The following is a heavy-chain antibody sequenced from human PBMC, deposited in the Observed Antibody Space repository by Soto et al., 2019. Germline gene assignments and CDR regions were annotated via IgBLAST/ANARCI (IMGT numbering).Heavy chain of an antibody. CDR1: GINYNTYA. CDR3: ARAISGYVT. CDR2: INAGNGDT. J-gene: IGHJ4*02. V-gene: IGHV1-3*01. Sequence: QVQLVQSGAEMKKPGASVKLSCKTSGINYNTYAIHWVRQAPGQGLEWMGWINAGNGDTRYSQNFQARVTLPRDTSATTVYMDLHSLTSEDKGVYYCARAISGYVTWGEGTLVTVSS. D-gene: IGHD5-12*01.